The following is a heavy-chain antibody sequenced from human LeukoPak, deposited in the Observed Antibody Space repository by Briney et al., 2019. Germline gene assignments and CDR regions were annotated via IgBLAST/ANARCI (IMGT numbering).Heavy chain of an antibody. D-gene: IGHD2-15*01. CDR1: GYSFTSYW. CDR3: ARQYSSGVYYFDY. V-gene: IGHV5-51*01. J-gene: IGHJ4*02. Sequence: GGSLKISCQGSGYSFTSYWIGWVRQMPGKGLEWMGIIYPGDSDTRYSPSFQGQVTISVGKSISTAYLQWSSLKASDTAMYYCARQYSSGVYYFDYWGQGTLVTVSS. CDR2: IYPGDSDT.